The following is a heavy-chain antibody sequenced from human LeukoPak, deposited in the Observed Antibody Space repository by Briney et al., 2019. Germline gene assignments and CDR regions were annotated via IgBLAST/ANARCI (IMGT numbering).Heavy chain of an antibody. J-gene: IGHJ4*01. CDR3: AKEIDLTIGNSDY. D-gene: IGHD3-10*01. CDR1: GFTVSSYV. CDR2: IIGSGGST. Sequence: GGPFRPPRAASGFTVSSYVRSWVRQAPGKGLEWVAAIIGSGGSTYYADPVKGRFTISRDTSKTTLYLQMNSLRDEDTAVYYCAKEIDLTIGNSDYWGAMAPWS. V-gene: IGHV3-23*01.